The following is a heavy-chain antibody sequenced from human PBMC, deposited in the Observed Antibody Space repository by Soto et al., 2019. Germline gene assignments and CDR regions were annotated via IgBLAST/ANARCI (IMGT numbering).Heavy chain of an antibody. Sequence: QVQLVQSGAEVKKPGASVKVSCKASGYTFTGYYMHWVRQAPGQGLEWMGWINPNSGGTNYAQKFPGWVTMTRDTSISTAYMELSRLRSDDTAVYYCARGPFRLGSSSWFDPWGQGTLVTVSS. CDR1: GYTFTGYY. V-gene: IGHV1-2*04. J-gene: IGHJ5*02. D-gene: IGHD2-2*03. CDR2: INPNSGGT. CDR3: ARGPFRLGSSSWFDP.